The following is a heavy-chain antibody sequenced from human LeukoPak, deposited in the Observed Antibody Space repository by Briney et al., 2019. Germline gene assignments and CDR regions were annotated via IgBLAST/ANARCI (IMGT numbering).Heavy chain of an antibody. V-gene: IGHV1-8*03. Sequence: ASVKVSCKASGYTFTSYDINWVQQATGQGLEWMGWMNPNSGNTGYAQKFQGRVTITRNTSISTAYMELSSLRSEDTAVYYCARGGYSGYDYDYWGQGTLVTVSS. CDR2: MNPNSGNT. J-gene: IGHJ4*02. CDR1: GYTFTSYD. CDR3: ARGGYSGYDYDY. D-gene: IGHD5-12*01.